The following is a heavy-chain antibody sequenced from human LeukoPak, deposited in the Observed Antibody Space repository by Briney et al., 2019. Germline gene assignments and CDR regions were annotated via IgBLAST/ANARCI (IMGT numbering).Heavy chain of an antibody. CDR2: IYYSGST. J-gene: IGHJ4*02. CDR1: GYSISSGFH. D-gene: IGHD5-24*01. V-gene: IGHV4-38-2*01. CDR3: ARRSNGYNV. Sequence: PSETLSLTCAVSGYSISSGFHWGWIRQPPGKGLEWIGSIYYSGSTYYNPALKSRVTIPVDTSKNQFSLKLSSVTAADTAVYFCARRSNGYNVWGQGILVTVSS.